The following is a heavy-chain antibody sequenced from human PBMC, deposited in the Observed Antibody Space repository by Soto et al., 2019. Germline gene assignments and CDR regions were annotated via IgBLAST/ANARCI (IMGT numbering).Heavy chain of an antibody. D-gene: IGHD3-10*01. CDR3: AREKNSGYYRTVDY. Sequence: QVQLVASGGGVVQPGRSLSLSCAASGFTLSGHGVHWVRQAPGKGLEWVAVVTHDGTERHYPDSVKGRFTITRDISKNTFYLQMNSLRVEDTAMYYCAREKNSGYYRTVDYWCQGTLVTVSS. CDR2: VTHDGTER. J-gene: IGHJ4*02. CDR1: GFTLSGHG. V-gene: IGHV3-30*03.